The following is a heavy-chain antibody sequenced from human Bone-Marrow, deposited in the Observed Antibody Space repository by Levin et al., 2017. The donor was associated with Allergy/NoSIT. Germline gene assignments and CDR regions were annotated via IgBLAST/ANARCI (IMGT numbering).Heavy chain of an antibody. CDR1: GFTFSSYA. J-gene: IGHJ4*02. Sequence: GGSLRLSCAASGFTFSSYAMHWVRQAPGKGLEWVAVISYDGSNKYYADSVKGRFTISRDNSKNTLYLQMNSLRAEDTAVYYCAREGYDFWSGYPPLWYFDYWGQGTLVTVSS. D-gene: IGHD3-3*01. CDR3: AREGYDFWSGYPPLWYFDY. CDR2: ISYDGSNK. V-gene: IGHV3-30-3*01.